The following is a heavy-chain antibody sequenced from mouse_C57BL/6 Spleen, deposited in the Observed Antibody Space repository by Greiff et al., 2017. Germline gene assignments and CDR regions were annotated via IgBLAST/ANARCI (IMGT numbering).Heavy chain of an antibody. CDR3: ARQGYYDYDRAMDY. CDR2: ISNLAYSI. CDR1: GFTFSDYG. V-gene: IGHV5-15*01. Sequence: DVHLVESGGGLVQPGGSLKLSCAASGFTFSDYGLAWVRQAPRKGPEWVAFISNLAYSIYYADTVTGRFTISRENDKNTLYLEMSSLKSENTAMYYCARQGYYDYDRAMDYWGQGTSVTVSS. J-gene: IGHJ4*01. D-gene: IGHD2-4*01.